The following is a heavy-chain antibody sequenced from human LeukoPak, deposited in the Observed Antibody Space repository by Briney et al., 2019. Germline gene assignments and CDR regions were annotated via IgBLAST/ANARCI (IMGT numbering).Heavy chain of an antibody. CDR2: ISGSGGRK. CDR3: ARDQGYYYYYMDV. J-gene: IGHJ6*03. CDR1: GFTFSSYA. V-gene: IGHV3-23*01. Sequence: PGGSLRLSCAASGFTFSSYAMSWVRQAPGKGLEWVSAISGSGGRKYYADSVKGRFTISRDNSKNTLYLQMNSLRAEDTAIYYCARDQGYYYYYMDVWGKGTTVTVSS.